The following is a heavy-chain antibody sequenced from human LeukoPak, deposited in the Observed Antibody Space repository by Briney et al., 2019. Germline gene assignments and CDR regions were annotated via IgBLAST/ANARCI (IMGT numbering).Heavy chain of an antibody. CDR3: ARHHLYDSSGDGRYYFDY. Sequence: PSETLFLTCGVSGYSISSGYHWGWIRQPTGKGLEWIGSMSHSGSTYYNPSLKSRVTISVDTSKNHFSVKLSSVTAADTAVYYCARHHLYDSSGDGRYYFDYWGQGTLVTVSS. CDR2: MSHSGST. V-gene: IGHV4-38-2*01. J-gene: IGHJ4*02. D-gene: IGHD3-22*01. CDR1: GYSISSGYH.